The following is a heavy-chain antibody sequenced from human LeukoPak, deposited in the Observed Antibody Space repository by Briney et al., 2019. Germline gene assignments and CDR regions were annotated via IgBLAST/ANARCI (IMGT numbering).Heavy chain of an antibody. V-gene: IGHV1-69*04. D-gene: IGHD6-13*01. CDR2: IIPILGIA. CDR1: GGTFSSYA. CDR3: ARAEYSSSWAHFDY. Sequence: GASVKVSCKASGGTFSSYAISWVRQAPGQGLEWMGRIIPILGIANYAQKFQGRVTITADKSTSTAYMELSSLRSEDTAVYYWARAEYSSSWAHFDYWGQGTLVTVSS. J-gene: IGHJ4*02.